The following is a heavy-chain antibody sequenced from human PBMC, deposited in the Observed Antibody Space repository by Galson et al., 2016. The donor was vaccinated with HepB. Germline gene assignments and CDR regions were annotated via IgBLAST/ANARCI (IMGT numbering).Heavy chain of an antibody. D-gene: IGHD3-10*01. Sequence: SLRLSCAASGFIFSSYAMHWVRQAPGKGLEWVAVISYDGSNKYYADSVKGRFTISRGNSKNTLYLQMNSLRAEDTAVYYCATNYYGSGNLNAFDIWGPGTLVTVSS. CDR3: ATNYYGSGNLNAFDI. V-gene: IGHV3-30*04. J-gene: IGHJ4*02. CDR1: GFIFSSYA. CDR2: ISYDGSNK.